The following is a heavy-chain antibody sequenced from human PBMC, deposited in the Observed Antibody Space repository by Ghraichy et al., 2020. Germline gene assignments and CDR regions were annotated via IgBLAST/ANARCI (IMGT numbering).Heavy chain of an antibody. CDR3: ATRAVAGKKGPFDY. J-gene: IGHJ4*02. Sequence: SETLSLTCTVSGGSISSSSYYWGWIRQPPGKGLEWIGSIYYSGSTYYNPSLKSRVTISVDTSKNQFSLKLSSVTAADTAVYYCATRAVAGKKGPFDYWGQGTLVTVSS. CDR1: GGSISSSSYY. V-gene: IGHV4-39*01. CDR2: IYYSGST. D-gene: IGHD6-19*01.